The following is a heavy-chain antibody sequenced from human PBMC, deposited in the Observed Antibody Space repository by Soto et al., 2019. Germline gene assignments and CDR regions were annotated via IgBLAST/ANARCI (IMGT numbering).Heavy chain of an antibody. CDR2: IYHSGST. V-gene: IGHV4-4*02. CDR3: ARKRRYGRMLADLDV. Sequence: SETLSLTCAVSGGSISSSNWWSWVRQPPGKGLEWIGEIYHSGSTNYNPSLKSRVTISVDTSKNQFSLKLSSVTAADTAVYYCARKRRYGRMLADLDVWGKGTTVTVSS. CDR1: GGSISSSNW. J-gene: IGHJ6*04. D-gene: IGHD2-8*01.